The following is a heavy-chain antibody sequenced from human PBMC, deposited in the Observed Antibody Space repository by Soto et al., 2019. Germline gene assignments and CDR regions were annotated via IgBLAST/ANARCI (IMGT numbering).Heavy chain of an antibody. V-gene: IGHV3-23*01. CDR1: GFTFSSYA. J-gene: IGHJ6*02. D-gene: IGHD6-13*01. Sequence: EVQLLESGGGLVQPGGSLRLSCAASGFTFSSYAMSWVRQAPGKGLEWVSALTDSGGSTYYADSVQGRFTISRDNSKNTLYLQMNSLGAEDTAVYYCARDYSSTWYPGHGMGVWGQGTTVTVSS. CDR2: LTDSGGST. CDR3: ARDYSSTWYPGHGMGV.